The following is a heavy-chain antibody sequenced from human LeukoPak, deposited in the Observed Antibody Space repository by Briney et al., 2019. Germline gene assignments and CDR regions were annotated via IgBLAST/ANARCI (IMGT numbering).Heavy chain of an antibody. Sequence: GGSLRLSCSASGFTFGSFAMHWVRQAPGKGLEYVAAISRNGGSTYYADSVKGRFTISRDNSKNTLYLRMSSLRAEDTAVYLCVKDLRSDFMGVLSRYLSYWGQGTLVTVSS. D-gene: IGHD2/OR15-2a*01. CDR3: VKDLRSDFMGVLSRYLSY. J-gene: IGHJ4*02. CDR2: ISRNGGST. V-gene: IGHV3-64D*09. CDR1: GFTFGSFA.